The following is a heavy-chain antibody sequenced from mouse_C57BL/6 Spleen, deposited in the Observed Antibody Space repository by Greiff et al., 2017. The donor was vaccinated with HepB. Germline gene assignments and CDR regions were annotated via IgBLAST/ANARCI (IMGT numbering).Heavy chain of an antibody. CDR1: GYTFTSYW. D-gene: IGHD1-1*02. CDR3: ARYGTTRGLAY. J-gene: IGHJ3*01. Sequence: QVQLQQPGAELVRPGSSVKLSCKASGYTFTSYWMHWVKQRPIQGLEWIGNIDPSDSENHYNQKFKDKATLTGDKSSSTAYMQLSSLTSADSAVYYCARYGTTRGLAYWGQGTLVTVSA. CDR2: IDPSDSEN. V-gene: IGHV1-52*01.